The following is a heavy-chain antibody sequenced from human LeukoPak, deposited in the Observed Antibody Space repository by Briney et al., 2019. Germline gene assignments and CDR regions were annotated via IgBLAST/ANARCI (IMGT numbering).Heavy chain of an antibody. CDR2: ISWNSGSI. J-gene: IGHJ4*02. D-gene: IGHD3-10*01. V-gene: IGHV3-9*01. CDR3: ARGPLYYGSGSYYRIPFFPFDY. Sequence: GGSLRLSCAASGFTFDDYAMHWVRQAPGKCLEWVSGISWNSGSIGYADSVKGRFTISRDNAKNSLYLQMNSLRAEDTALYYCARGPLYYGSGSYYRIPFFPFDYWGQGTLVTVSS. CDR1: GFTFDDYA.